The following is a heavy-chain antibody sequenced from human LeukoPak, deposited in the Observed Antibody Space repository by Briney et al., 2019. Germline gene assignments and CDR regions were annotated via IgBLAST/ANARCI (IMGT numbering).Heavy chain of an antibody. D-gene: IGHD3-10*01. CDR1: GYTFTSYD. CDR2: ISGYNGHT. CDR3: ARGQVNRLLWVGELLSNVNPSDY. Sequence: ASVKVSCKASGYTFTSYDINWVRQAPGQGLEWMGWISGYNGHTNYTQRLQGRVTMTTDTSTSTVYMELRSLRSDDTAVYYCARGQVNRLLWVGELLSNVNPSDYWGQGTLVTVSS. V-gene: IGHV1-18*01. J-gene: IGHJ4*02.